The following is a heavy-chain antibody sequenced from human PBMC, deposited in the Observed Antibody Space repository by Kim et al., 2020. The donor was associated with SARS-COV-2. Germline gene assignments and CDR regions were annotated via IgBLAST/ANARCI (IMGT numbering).Heavy chain of an antibody. CDR3: ARAGISSSWYEGFDY. Sequence: ASVKVSCKASGYTFTSYGISWVRQAPGQGLEWMGWISAYNGNTNYAQKLQGRVTMTTDTSTSTAYMELRSLRSDDTAVYYCARAGISSSWYEGFDYWGQGTLVTVSS. CDR2: ISAYNGNT. CDR1: GYTFTSYG. D-gene: IGHD6-13*01. J-gene: IGHJ4*02. V-gene: IGHV1-18*04.